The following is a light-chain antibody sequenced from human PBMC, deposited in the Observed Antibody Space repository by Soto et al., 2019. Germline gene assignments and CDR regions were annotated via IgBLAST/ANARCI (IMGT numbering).Light chain of an antibody. CDR3: CSYAGSSTLEV. V-gene: IGLV2-23*01. CDR2: EGS. CDR1: SSDVGSYNL. J-gene: IGLJ1*01. Sequence: QSALTQPASVSGSPGQSITISCTGTSSDVGSYNLVSWYQQHPGKAPKLMIYEGSKRPSGVSTRFSSSKSGNTASLTISGLQSEDEADYYCCSYAGSSTLEVFGTGTKLTVL.